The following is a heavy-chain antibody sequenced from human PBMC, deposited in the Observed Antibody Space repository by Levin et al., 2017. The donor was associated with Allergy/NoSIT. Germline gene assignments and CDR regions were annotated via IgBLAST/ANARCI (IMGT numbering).Heavy chain of an antibody. V-gene: IGHV3-74*01. Sequence: GESLKISCAASGFTFSSYWMYWVRQAPGKGLVWVSRVNSDGSSTSYADSVKGRFTISRDNAKNTLYLQMNSLRAEDTAVYYCARAWNNWYFDLWGRGTLVTVSS. CDR2: VNSDGSST. CDR1: GFTFSSYW. D-gene: IGHD1/OR15-1a*01. CDR3: ARAWNNWYFDL. J-gene: IGHJ2*01.